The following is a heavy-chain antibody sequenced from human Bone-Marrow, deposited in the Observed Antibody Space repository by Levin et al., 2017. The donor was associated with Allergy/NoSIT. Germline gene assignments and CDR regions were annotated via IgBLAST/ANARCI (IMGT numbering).Heavy chain of an antibody. D-gene: IGHD6-6*01. V-gene: IGHV3-11*01. CDR1: GFTFSDYY. J-gene: IGHJ6*02. CDR3: ARDGTSIAARPDYYYGMDV. Sequence: LSLTCAASGFTFSDYYMSWIRQAPGKGLEWVSYISSSGSTIYYADSVKGRFTISRDNAKNSLYLQMNSLRAEDTAVYYCARDGTSIAARPDYYYGMDVWGQGTTVTVSS. CDR2: ISSSGSTI.